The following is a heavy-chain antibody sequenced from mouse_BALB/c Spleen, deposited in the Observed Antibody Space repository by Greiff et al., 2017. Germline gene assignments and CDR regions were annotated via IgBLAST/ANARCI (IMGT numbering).Heavy chain of an antibody. V-gene: IGHV14-1*02. D-gene: IGHD2-1*01. CDR1: GFNIKDYY. CDR2: IDPENGNT. J-gene: IGHJ3*01. CDR3: ASPPYGNYPSWFAY. Sequence: EVQLQQSGAELVRPGALVKLSCKASGFNIKDYYMHWVKQRPEQGLEWIGWIDPENGNTIYDPKFQGKASITADTSSNTAYLQLSSLTSEDTAVYYCASPPYGNYPSWFAYWGQGTLVTVSA.